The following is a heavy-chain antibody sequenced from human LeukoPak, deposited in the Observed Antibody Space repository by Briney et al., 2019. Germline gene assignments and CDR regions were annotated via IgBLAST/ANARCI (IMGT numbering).Heavy chain of an antibody. D-gene: IGHD1-26*01. V-gene: IGHV3-30*02. Sequence: GGSLRLSCAASGLPFSSYGMYWVRQTPDKGLQWVAYLRKDATYSNYADSVRGRFTISRDNSKNTLDLQMSSLRVEDTAVYYCASGGTTRGTLDYSGQGTLVTVSS. CDR3: ASGGTTRGTLDY. CDR2: LRKDATYS. J-gene: IGHJ4*02. CDR1: GLPFSSYG.